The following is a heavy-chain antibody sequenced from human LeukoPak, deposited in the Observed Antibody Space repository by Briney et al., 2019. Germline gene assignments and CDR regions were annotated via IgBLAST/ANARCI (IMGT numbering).Heavy chain of an antibody. D-gene: IGHD5-12*01. V-gene: IGHV1-69*05. CDR1: GYTFTSYD. J-gene: IGHJ4*02. Sequence: SVKVSCKASGYTFTSYDINWVRQATGQGLEWMGRIIPIFGTANYAQKFQGRVTITTDESTSTAYMELSSLRSEDTAVYYCARAGYMDGYDWAAPIQWGSWGQGTLVTVSS. CDR2: IIPIFGTA. CDR3: ARAGYMDGYDWAAPIQWGS.